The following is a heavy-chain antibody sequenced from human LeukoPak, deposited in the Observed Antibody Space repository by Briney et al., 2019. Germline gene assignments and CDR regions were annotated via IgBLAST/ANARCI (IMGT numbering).Heavy chain of an antibody. CDR3: ARDASYDRYSYYFDY. Sequence: PPETLSLTCAVYGGSFSGYYWSWIRQPPGKGLEWIGEINHSGSTNYNPSLKSRVTISVDTSKNQFSLKLSSVTAADTAVYYCARDASYDRYSYYFDYWGQGTLVTVSS. V-gene: IGHV4-34*01. J-gene: IGHJ4*02. D-gene: IGHD2-21*01. CDR1: GGSFSGYY. CDR2: INHSGST.